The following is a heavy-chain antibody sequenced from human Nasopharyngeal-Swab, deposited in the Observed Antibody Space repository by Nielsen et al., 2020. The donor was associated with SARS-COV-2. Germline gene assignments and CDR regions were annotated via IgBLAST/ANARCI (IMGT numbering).Heavy chain of an antibody. J-gene: IGHJ6*03. V-gene: IGHV5-51*01. CDR3: ARLCGGTTGGACYTGGDYYHYNMNV. Sequence: VRQMPGKGLEWMGIIYPGDPDPRYSPSFQGQVTISVDKSINTAYLQWSSLKASDTATYYCARLCGGTTGGACYTGGDYYHYNMNVWGKGTTVTVSS. CDR2: IYPGDPDP. D-gene: IGHD2-8*02.